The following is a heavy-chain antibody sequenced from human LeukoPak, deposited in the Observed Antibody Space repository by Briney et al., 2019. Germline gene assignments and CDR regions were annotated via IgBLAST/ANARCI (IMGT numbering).Heavy chain of an antibody. J-gene: IGHJ4*02. CDR3: AREGTYYYDSSGYLPTMDY. D-gene: IGHD3-22*01. CDR2: INTNTGNP. Sequence: GASVKVSCKASGYTFTSYAMNWVRQAPGQGLEWMGWINTNTGNPTYAQGFTGRFVFSLDTSVSTAYLQISSLKAEDTAVYYCAREGTYYYDSSGYLPTMDYWGQGTLVTVSS. CDR1: GYTFTSYA. V-gene: IGHV7-4-1*02.